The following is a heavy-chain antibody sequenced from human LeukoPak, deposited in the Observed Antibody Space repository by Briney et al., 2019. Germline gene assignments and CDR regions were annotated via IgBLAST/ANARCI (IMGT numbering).Heavy chain of an antibody. D-gene: IGHD2-2*01. CDR1: GYTFTSYG. Sequence: GASVKVSCKASGYTFTSYGISWVRQAPGQGLEWMGWISAYNGNTNYAQKLQGRVTMTTDTSTITAYMELRSLRSDDTAVYYCATTSQTGYCSSTSCYLYYYYGMDVWGQGTTVTVSS. CDR2: ISAYNGNT. CDR3: ATTSQTGYCSSTSCYLYYYYGMDV. J-gene: IGHJ6*02. V-gene: IGHV1-18*01.